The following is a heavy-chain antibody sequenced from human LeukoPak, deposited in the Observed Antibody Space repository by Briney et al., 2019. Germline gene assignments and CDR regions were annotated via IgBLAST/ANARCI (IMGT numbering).Heavy chain of an antibody. D-gene: IGHD1-1*01. CDR2: IKSKTDGGTT. CDR1: GFTFSNAW. CDR3: TTDKAGTTRFYYYYGMDV. Sequence: GGSLRLSCAASGFTFSNAWMNWVRQAPGKGLEWVGRIKSKTDGGTTDCAAPVKGRFTISRDDSKNTLYLQMSSLKTEDTAVYYCTTDKAGTTRFYYYYGMDVWGQGTTVTVSS. J-gene: IGHJ6*02. V-gene: IGHV3-15*07.